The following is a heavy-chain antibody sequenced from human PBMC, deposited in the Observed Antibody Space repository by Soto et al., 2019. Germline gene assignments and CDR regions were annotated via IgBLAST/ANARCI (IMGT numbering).Heavy chain of an antibody. D-gene: IGHD6-19*01. Sequence: TSETLSLTCAVYGVSFSGYYWSWIRQPPGKGLEWIGEINHSGSTNYNPSLKSRVTISVDTSKNQFSLKLSSVTAADTAVYYCASKRIAVAGPYYYYGMDVWGQGTTVTVSS. V-gene: IGHV4-34*01. J-gene: IGHJ6*02. CDR1: GVSFSGYY. CDR3: ASKRIAVAGPYYYYGMDV. CDR2: INHSGST.